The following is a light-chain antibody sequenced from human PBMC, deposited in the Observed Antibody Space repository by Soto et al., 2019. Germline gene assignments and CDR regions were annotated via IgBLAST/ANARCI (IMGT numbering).Light chain of an antibody. Sequence: EIVLTQSPGTLSLSPGERATLSCRASESVNRNYLAWYQQKPGQAPRLLIYGASTRASGIPDRFSGSGSGTDFTLTISALEPDDFAVYYCQRYGTSRGTFGQGTKLEIK. CDR3: QRYGTSRGT. CDR1: ESVNRNY. J-gene: IGKJ2*01. V-gene: IGKV3-20*01. CDR2: GAS.